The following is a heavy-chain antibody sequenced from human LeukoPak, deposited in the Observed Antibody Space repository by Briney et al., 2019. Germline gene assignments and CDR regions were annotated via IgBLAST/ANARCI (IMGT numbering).Heavy chain of an antibody. J-gene: IGHJ4*02. CDR3: ARDDYDSSGYPYFDY. V-gene: IGHV4-59*01. Sequence: SETLSLTCTVSGGSISSYYWSWIRQPPGKGLEWIGYIYYGGSTNYNPSLKSRVTISVDTSKNQFSLKLSSVTAADTAVYYCARDDYDSSGYPYFDYWGQGTLVTVSS. D-gene: IGHD3-22*01. CDR1: GGSISSYY. CDR2: IYYGGST.